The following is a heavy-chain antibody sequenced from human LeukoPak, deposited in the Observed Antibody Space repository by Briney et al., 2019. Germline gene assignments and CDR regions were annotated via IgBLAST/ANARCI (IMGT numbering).Heavy chain of an antibody. D-gene: IGHD6-13*01. CDR1: GFTFSSYG. CDR2: ISSNGGST. Sequence: PGGFLRLSCSASGFTFSSYGMHWVRPAPGKGLEHVSAISSNGGSTYYADSVKGRVTISRDNSKDTVYLQMSSLRAEDTAVYYCVKAHSSSWYYFEYWGQGTLVTVSS. CDR3: VKAHSSSWYYFEY. V-gene: IGHV3-64D*06. J-gene: IGHJ4*02.